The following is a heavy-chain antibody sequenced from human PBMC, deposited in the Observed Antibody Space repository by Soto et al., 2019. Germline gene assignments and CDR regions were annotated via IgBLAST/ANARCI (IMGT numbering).Heavy chain of an antibody. CDR3: ARLQIPHDYGGVYGMDV. Sequence: HPGGSLRLSCAASGFTFSSYSMNWVHQAPGKGLEWVSYISSSSSTTYYADSVKGRFTISRDNAKKSLYLQMNSLRDEDTAVYYCARLQIPHDYGGVYGMDVWGQGTTVTVSS. CDR2: ISSSSSTT. J-gene: IGHJ6*02. CDR1: GFTFSSYS. D-gene: IGHD4-17*01. V-gene: IGHV3-48*02.